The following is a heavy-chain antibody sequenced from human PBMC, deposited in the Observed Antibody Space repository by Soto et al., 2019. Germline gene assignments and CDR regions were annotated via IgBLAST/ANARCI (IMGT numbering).Heavy chain of an antibody. CDR3: ARGVTLVRGVIHTPYFDY. D-gene: IGHD3-10*01. CDR2: IYYSGST. CDR1: GVSISSGGYY. Sequence: PSETLSLTCTVSGVSISSGGYYWSWIRQHPGKGLEWIGYIYYSGSTYYNPSLKSRVTISVDTSKNQFSLKLSSVTAADTAVYYCARGVTLVRGVIHTPYFDYWGQGALVTVSS. V-gene: IGHV4-31*03. J-gene: IGHJ4*02.